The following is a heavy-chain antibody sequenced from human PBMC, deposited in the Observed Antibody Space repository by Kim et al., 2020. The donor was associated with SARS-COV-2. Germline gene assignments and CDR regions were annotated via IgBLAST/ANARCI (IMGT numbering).Heavy chain of an antibody. CDR3: AGGGFYY. CDR1: GGSFSSYY. Sequence: SETLSLTCTVYGGSFSSYYCCWSRQPQGTGLGWVGKSNHSRSTNYNPSLKSRVTISVETATNQVSLRLSSVTAADTAVYYCAGGGFYYWGQGTLATVSS. CDR2: SNHSRST. J-gene: IGHJ4*02. V-gene: IGHV4-34*01.